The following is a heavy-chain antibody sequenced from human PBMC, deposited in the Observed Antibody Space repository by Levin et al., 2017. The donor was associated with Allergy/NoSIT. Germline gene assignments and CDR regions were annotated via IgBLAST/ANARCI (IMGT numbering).Heavy chain of an antibody. CDR2: IYPGDSDT. V-gene: IGHV5-51*01. CDR3: ARRGPRDYYYYMDV. J-gene: IGHJ6*03. D-gene: IGHD3-10*01. CDR1: GYSFTSYW. Sequence: RGESLKISCQGSGYSFTSYWIGWVRQMPGKGLEWMGIIYPGDSDTRYSPSFQGQVTISADKSISTAYLQWSRLKASDTAIYYGARRGPRDYYYYMDVWGKGTTVTVS.